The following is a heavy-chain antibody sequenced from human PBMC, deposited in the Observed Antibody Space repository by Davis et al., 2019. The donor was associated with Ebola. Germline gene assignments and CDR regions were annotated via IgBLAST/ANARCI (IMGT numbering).Heavy chain of an antibody. CDR1: GYTVTNYG. D-gene: IGHD3-3*01. CDR3: VRYFWSGHTVY. J-gene: IGHJ4*02. V-gene: IGHV1-18*01. CDR2: SSTSNGNT. Sequence: ASVKVSCKASGYTVTNYGITWVRQAPGQGLEWVGWSSTSNGNTHYAKKLQDRVIMTTDTSTTTAYMELRSLRSDDTAVYFCVRYFWSGHTVYWGQGTLITVSS.